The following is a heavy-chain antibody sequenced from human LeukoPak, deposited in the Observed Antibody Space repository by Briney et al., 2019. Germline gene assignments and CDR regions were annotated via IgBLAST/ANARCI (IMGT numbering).Heavy chain of an antibody. D-gene: IGHD3-9*01. V-gene: IGHV6-1*01. J-gene: IGHJ6*03. Sequence: SQTLSLTCAISGDSVSRNTAGWNWIRQSPSRGLEWLGRTYYRSKWYSDFAPSVRNRITINPGTSKNQFSLKLSSVTAADTAVYYCARDSASYYDILTGRALGYMDVWGKGTTVTISS. CDR1: GDSVSRNTAG. CDR2: TYYRSKWYS. CDR3: ARDSASYYDILTGRALGYMDV.